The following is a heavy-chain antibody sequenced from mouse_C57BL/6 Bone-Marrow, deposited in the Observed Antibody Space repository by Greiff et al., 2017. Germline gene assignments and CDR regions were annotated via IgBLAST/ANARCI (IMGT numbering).Heavy chain of an antibody. CDR2: IDPENGDT. Sequence: EVQLKESGAELVRPGASVKLSCTASGFNIKDDYMHWVKQRPEQGLEWIGWIDPENGDTEYASKFQGKATITADTSSNTAYLQLSSLTSEDTAVYYCTPYYYGSSYGYWGQGTTLTVSS. D-gene: IGHD1-1*01. V-gene: IGHV14-4*01. J-gene: IGHJ2*01. CDR3: TPYYYGSSYGY. CDR1: GFNIKDDY.